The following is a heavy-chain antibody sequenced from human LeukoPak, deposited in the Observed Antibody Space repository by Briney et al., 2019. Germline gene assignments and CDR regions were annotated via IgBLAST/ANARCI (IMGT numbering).Heavy chain of an antibody. CDR1: GGSISSSKW. Sequence: PSGTLSLTCAVSGGSISSSKWWSWVRQPPGKGLEWIGEIYHNGRTNYNPSLKSRVTISVDRSKNQFSLKLSSVTAADTAVYYCASTKRRYYDILTGYMGFDYWGQGTLVTVSS. D-gene: IGHD3-9*01. J-gene: IGHJ4*02. V-gene: IGHV4-4*02. CDR2: IYHNGRT. CDR3: ASTKRRYYDILTGYMGFDY.